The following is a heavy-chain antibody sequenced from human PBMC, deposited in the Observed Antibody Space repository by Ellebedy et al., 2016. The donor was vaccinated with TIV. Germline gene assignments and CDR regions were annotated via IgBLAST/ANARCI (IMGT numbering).Heavy chain of an antibody. CDR1: GGSISSYY. V-gene: IGHV4-59*12. Sequence: SETLSLXXTVSGGSISSYYWSWIRQLPGKGLEWIGYIYYSGSTNYNPSLKSRVTISVDASKNQFSLKLSSVTAADTAVYYCAEAARQNGGPFGYWGQGTLVTVSS. CDR2: IYYSGST. CDR3: AEAARQNGGPFGY. D-gene: IGHD4-23*01. J-gene: IGHJ4*02.